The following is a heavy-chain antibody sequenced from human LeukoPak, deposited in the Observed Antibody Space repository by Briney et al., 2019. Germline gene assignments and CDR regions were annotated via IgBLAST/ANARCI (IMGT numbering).Heavy chain of an antibody. CDR2: IIPIFGTA. V-gene: IGHV1-69*06. Sequence: GASVKVSCKASGGTFSSYAISWVRQAPGQGLEWMGGIIPIFGTANYAQKFQGRVTITADKSTSTAYMELSSLRSEDTAVYYCARDVVVAATSPFDYWGQGTLVTVSS. CDR3: ARDVVVAATSPFDY. D-gene: IGHD2-15*01. CDR1: GGTFSSYA. J-gene: IGHJ4*02.